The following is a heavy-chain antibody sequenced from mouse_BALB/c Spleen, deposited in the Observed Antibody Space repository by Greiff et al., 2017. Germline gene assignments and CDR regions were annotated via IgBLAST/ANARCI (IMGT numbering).Heavy chain of an antibody. V-gene: IGHV14-3*02. CDR3: ARWGTGTADY. CDR1: GFNIKDTY. Sequence: VHVKQSGAELVKPGASVKLSCTASGFNIKDTYMHWVKQRPEQGLEWIGRIDPANGNTKYDPKFQGKATITADTSSNTAYLQLSSLTSEDTAVYYCARWGTGTADYWGQGTTLTVSS. J-gene: IGHJ2*01. CDR2: IDPANGNT. D-gene: IGHD4-1*01.